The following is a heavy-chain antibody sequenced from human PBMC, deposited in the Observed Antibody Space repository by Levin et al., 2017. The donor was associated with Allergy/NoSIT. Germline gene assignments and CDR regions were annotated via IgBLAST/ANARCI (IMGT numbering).Heavy chain of an antibody. V-gene: IGHV3-23*01. CDR2: ISASGSGT. Sequence: ASVKVSCAASGFIFNTFGMTWVRQAPGKGLEWVASISASGSGTYYADSVKGRFTISRDNSKDTLFLQMNSLGAEDTATYSCANGMGDGSYVELDYWGQGTLVTVSS. CDR3: ANGMGDGSYVELDY. D-gene: IGHD1-26*01. CDR1: GFIFNTFG. J-gene: IGHJ4*02.